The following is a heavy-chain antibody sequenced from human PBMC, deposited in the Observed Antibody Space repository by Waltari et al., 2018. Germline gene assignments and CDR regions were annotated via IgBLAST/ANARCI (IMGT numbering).Heavy chain of an antibody. V-gene: IGHV7-4-1*01. CDR1: GYIFTSYA. CDR3: TREVVPAATIVVNWFDP. Sequence: QVQLVHSGSELKKPGASVKISCKASGYIFTSYALTWVRQAPGQGLELMGWIITSTGNPTYAQGFTGRFVFSLDTSVSTAYLEIHNLKAEDTAVYYCTREVVPAATIVVNWFDPWGQGTLVTVSS. D-gene: IGHD2-15*01. J-gene: IGHJ5*02. CDR2: IITSTGNP.